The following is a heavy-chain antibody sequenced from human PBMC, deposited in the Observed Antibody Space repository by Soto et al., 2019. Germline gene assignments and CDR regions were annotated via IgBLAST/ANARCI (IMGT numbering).Heavy chain of an antibody. CDR3: ATSYGSGYRAFDY. CDR2: INPSGGST. D-gene: IGHD3-10*01. CDR1: GYTFTSYY. Sequence: ASVKVSCKASGYTFTSYYMHWVRQAPGQGLEWMGIINPSGGSTSYAQRFQGRVTMTADKSTSTAYMELSGLRSEGMAIYYCATSYGSGYRAFDYWGQGDLVTVSS. J-gene: IGHJ4*02. V-gene: IGHV1-46*01.